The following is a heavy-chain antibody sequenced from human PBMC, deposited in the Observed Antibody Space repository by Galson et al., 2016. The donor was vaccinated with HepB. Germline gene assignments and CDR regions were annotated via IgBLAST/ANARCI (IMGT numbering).Heavy chain of an antibody. J-gene: IGHJ4*02. V-gene: IGHV4-39*01. CDR1: GGSISSRSYY. D-gene: IGHD4-17*01. CDR2: IYYSGST. Sequence: ETLSLTCTVSGGSISSRSYYWGWIRQPPGKGLEWTGSIYYSGSTYYNPSLKSRVTLSVDTSKNQFSLKLSSVTAADTAVYLCARHRTDGDYFDYWGQGTLVTVSS. CDR3: ARHRTDGDYFDY.